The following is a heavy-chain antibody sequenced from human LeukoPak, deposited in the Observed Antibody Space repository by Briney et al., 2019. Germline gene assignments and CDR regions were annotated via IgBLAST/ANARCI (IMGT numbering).Heavy chain of an antibody. D-gene: IGHD2-15*01. CDR1: GGSISSSSYY. CDR2: IYYSGST. V-gene: IGHV4-39*01. CDR3: ARQVDCSGGSCYTFDY. J-gene: IGHJ4*02. Sequence: SETLSLTCTVSGGSISSSSYYWGWIRQPPGKGLELIGSIYYSGSTYYNPSLKSRVTISVDTSKNQFSLKLSSVTAADTAVYYCARQVDCSGGSCYTFDYWGQGTLVTVSS.